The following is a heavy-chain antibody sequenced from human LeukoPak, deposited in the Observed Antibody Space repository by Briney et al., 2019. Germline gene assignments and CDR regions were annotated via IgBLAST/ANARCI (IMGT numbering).Heavy chain of an antibody. J-gene: IGHJ3*01. CDR3: ARSNPNKNALDL. D-gene: IGHD1-14*01. V-gene: IGHV3-7*01. CDR2: IKKDGSEE. Sequence: GGSLRLSCAASGFTLNSYLMSWVRQAPGRGLEWVANIKKDGSEESYLDSVKGRFTVSRDNAKNSLFLQMNSLRGEDTAVYYCARSNPNKNALDLWGQGTVVTISS. CDR1: GFTLNSYL.